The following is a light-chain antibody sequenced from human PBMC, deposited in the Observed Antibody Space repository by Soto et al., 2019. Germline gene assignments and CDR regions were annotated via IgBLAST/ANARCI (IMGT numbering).Light chain of an antibody. CDR1: ESISIW. Sequence: DIQMTQSPSTLSASVGDRVTITCRASESISIWLAWYQQKPGKVPKLLIYKASNLESGVPSRFSVNGSGTEFTLTINSLQPDDFATYYCQQGELSFGGGTKVEAK. V-gene: IGKV1-5*03. J-gene: IGKJ4*01. CDR3: QQGELS. CDR2: KAS.